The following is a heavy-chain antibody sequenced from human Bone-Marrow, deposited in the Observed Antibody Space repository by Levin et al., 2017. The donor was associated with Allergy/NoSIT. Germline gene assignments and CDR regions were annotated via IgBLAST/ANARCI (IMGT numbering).Heavy chain of an antibody. V-gene: IGHV4-30-4*08. CDR2: IYYSGFT. CDR1: GGSVNSDDDY. D-gene: IGHD3-10*01. J-gene: IGHJ6*02. Sequence: LRLSCTVSGGSVNSDDDYWTWIRQSPGKGLEWIGNIYYSGFTYYNPSLKSRVTMSADTSKNQFSLNLRSVTAADTAVYFCARVFFGSGSHYDRGLDVWGQGTTVTVSS. CDR3: ARVFFGSGSHYDRGLDV.